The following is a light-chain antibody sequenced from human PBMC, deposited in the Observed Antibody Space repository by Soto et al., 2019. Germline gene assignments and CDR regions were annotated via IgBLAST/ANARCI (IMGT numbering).Light chain of an antibody. CDR3: SSYTSSSLLYV. V-gene: IGLV2-14*01. CDR1: SSDVGGYNY. CDR2: GVS. Sequence: QSVLTQPASVSGSPGQSITISCTGTSSDVGGYNYVSWYQQHPGKAPKLMIYGVSNRPSGVSNRFSGSKSGNTASLTISGLQAEDEADYYCSSYTSSSLLYVFGTGTKVTVL. J-gene: IGLJ1*01.